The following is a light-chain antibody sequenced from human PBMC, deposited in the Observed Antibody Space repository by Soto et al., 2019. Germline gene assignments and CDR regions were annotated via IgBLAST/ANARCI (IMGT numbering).Light chain of an antibody. CDR3: QQYNPFLFT. V-gene: IGKV1-5*03. J-gene: IGKJ3*01. Sequence: DIQMTQSPSTLSASVGDRVTITCRASQSISSWLGWYQQKPGKAPKLLSYKSSSLESGVPSRFSGSGSGTECTLTISSLQPDDFATYDCQQYNPFLFTFGRGTKVDIK. CDR1: QSISSW. CDR2: KSS.